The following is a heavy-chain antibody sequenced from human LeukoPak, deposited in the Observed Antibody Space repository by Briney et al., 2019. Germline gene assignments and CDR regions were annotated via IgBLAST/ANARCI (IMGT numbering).Heavy chain of an antibody. CDR2: ISSSSTYI. Sequence: GGSLRLSCAASGFSISSSSMNWVRQAPGKGLEWVSSISSSSTYIYYADSMKGRFTISRDNAKNSLYLQMNSLRAEDTAVYYCARVIRGYSFGFDYWGQGTLVTVSS. D-gene: IGHD5-18*01. CDR3: ARVIRGYSFGFDY. V-gene: IGHV3-21*01. CDR1: GFSISSSS. J-gene: IGHJ4*02.